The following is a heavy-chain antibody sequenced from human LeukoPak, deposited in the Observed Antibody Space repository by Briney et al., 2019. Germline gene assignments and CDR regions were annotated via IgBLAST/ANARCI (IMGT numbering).Heavy chain of an antibody. Sequence: GGSLSLSCAASGFTFNKYAMYWVRQAPGKGLEWVAAISHDGAYEYYADSVQGRFTISRDNSKNTLSLQMNSLRAEDTALYYCARDEALIRGVMFGCWGQGTLVTVFS. CDR3: ARDEALIRGVMFGC. CDR2: ISHDGAYE. D-gene: IGHD3-10*01. V-gene: IGHV3-30-3*01. J-gene: IGHJ4*02. CDR1: GFTFNKYA.